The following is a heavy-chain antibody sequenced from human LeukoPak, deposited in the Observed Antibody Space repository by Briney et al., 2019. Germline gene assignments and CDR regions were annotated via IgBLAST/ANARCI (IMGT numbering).Heavy chain of an antibody. V-gene: IGHV3-23*01. J-gene: IGHJ4*02. CDR3: AKDRLAVARTGYFDY. CDR1: GFTFSSYA. Sequence: GGSLRLSCTVSGFTFSSYAMGWVRQAPGKGLEWVSGISGTGGNTHYADSVKGRFSISRDNPKKTLYLQMNSLRAEDTAVYYCAKDRLAVARTGYFDYWGQGSLVTGSS. CDR2: ISGTGGNT. D-gene: IGHD6-19*01.